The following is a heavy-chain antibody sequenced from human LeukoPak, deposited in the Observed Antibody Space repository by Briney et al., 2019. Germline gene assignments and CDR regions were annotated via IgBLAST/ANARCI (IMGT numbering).Heavy chain of an antibody. CDR3: ARATNYGAYDV. V-gene: IGHV3-64*02. Sequence: GGSLRLSCAASGSTFSSYAMHWVRQAPGKGLEYVTAISTNGGSTYYADSVKGRFIISRDNSKNTLYLQMDSLRAEDVAVYYCARATNYGAYDVWGQGTLVTVSS. CDR1: GSTFSSYA. J-gene: IGHJ4*02. CDR2: ISTNGGST. D-gene: IGHD4-17*01.